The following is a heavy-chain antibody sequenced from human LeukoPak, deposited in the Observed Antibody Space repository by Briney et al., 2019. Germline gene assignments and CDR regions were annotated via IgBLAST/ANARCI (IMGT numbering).Heavy chain of an antibody. D-gene: IGHD3-9*01. CDR1: GFTFNNYA. CDR3: AKVERYYDILTGYYNSNLDS. V-gene: IGHV3-30*02. J-gene: IGHJ4*02. Sequence: GGSLRLTCAASGFTFNNYAMHWVRQAPGKGLEWVAFIRYDGSNKYYADSVKGRFTICRDNSKNTLYRQMNSLRAEDTAVYYCAKVERYYDILTGYYNSNLDSWGQGTLVTVSS. CDR2: IRYDGSNK.